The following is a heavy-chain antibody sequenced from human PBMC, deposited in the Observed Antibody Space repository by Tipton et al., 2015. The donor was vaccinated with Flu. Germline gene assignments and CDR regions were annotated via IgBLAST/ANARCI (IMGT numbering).Heavy chain of an antibody. V-gene: IGHV1-18*04. D-gene: IGHD1-20*01. CDR1: GYTFTSYG. J-gene: IGHJ4*02. CDR3: ARDTGNNWNPSNFDY. CDR2: FSAYNGNT. Sequence: QVQLVQSGAEVKKPGASVKVSCKASGYTFTSYGISWERQAPGQGLEWMGWFSAYNGNTNYAQKHQGRDTMTTDTSTSTAYMELRRLRSDDPAVYYCARDTGNNWNPSNFDYWGQGTLVTVSS.